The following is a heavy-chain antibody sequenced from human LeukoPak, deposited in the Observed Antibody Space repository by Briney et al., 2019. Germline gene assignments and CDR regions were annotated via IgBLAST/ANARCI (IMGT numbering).Heavy chain of an antibody. CDR2: INSDGSST. CDR1: GFTFSSYW. Sequence: GRSLRLSCAASGFTFSSYWMHWVRQAPGKGLVWVSRINSDGSSTSYADSVKGRFTISRDNAKNTLYLQMNSLRAEDTAVYYCARDQLYYDFWSGYYREDYYYGMDVWGQGTTVTVSS. D-gene: IGHD3-3*01. J-gene: IGHJ6*02. CDR3: ARDQLYYDFWSGYYREDYYYGMDV. V-gene: IGHV3-74*01.